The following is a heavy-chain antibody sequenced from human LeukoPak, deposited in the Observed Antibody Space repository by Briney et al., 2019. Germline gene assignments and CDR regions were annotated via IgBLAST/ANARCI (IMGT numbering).Heavy chain of an antibody. D-gene: IGHD3-22*01. CDR2: IIPIFGTA. CDR1: GGTFSSYA. J-gene: IGHJ4*02. Sequence: SVKVSCKASGGTFSSYAISRVRQAPGQGLEWMGGIIPIFGTANYAQKFQGRVTITTDESTSTAYMELSSLRSEDTAVYYCARGDYYVSSGYYNYWGQGTLVTVSS. V-gene: IGHV1-69*05. CDR3: ARGDYYVSSGYYNY.